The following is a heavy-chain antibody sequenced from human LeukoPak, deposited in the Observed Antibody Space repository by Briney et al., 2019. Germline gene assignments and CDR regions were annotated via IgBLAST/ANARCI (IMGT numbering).Heavy chain of an antibody. CDR2: IYYSGST. Sequence: SETLSLTCSVSGGSISSYYWSWIRQPPGKGLEWIGYIYYSGSTNYNPSLKSRVTISVDMSKNQFSLKLSSVTAADTAVYYCARRERYCSSTSCYSYFDYWGQGTLVTVSS. CDR3: ARRERYCSSTSCYSYFDY. V-gene: IGHV4-59*01. CDR1: GGSISSYY. J-gene: IGHJ4*02. D-gene: IGHD2-2*02.